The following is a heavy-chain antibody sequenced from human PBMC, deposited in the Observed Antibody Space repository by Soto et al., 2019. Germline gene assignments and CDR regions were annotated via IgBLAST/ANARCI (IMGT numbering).Heavy chain of an antibody. CDR2: IYPADSDV. V-gene: IGHV5-51*01. CDR1: GYSFTTYW. CDR3: ARRTTYNDFWSGPFDY. D-gene: IGHD3-3*01. Sequence: PGESLKVSCEASGYSFTTYWIGWVRQMPGKGLEWMGIIYPADSDVTYSPSFQGQVTISADKSISTAYLQWSSLKASDTAMYYCARRTTYNDFWSGPFDYWGQGTPVTVSS. J-gene: IGHJ4*02.